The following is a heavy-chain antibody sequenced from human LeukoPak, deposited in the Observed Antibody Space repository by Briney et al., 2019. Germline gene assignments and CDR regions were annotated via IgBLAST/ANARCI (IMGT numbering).Heavy chain of an antibody. Sequence: GRSLRLSCAASGFTSSSYAMHWVRQAPGKGLGWVAVISYDGSNKYYADSVKGRFTISRDNSKNTLYLQMNSLRAEDTAVYYCARDMRMGSPEYFQHWGQGTLVTVSS. J-gene: IGHJ1*01. CDR2: ISYDGSNK. D-gene: IGHD3-10*01. CDR3: ARDMRMGSPEYFQH. CDR1: GFTSSSYA. V-gene: IGHV3-30*04.